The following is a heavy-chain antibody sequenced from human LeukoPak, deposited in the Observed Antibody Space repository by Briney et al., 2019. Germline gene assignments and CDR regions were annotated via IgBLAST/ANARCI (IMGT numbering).Heavy chain of an antibody. CDR3: ARASPYYYGSGSYDY. CDR2: INPSGGST. Sequence: ASVKVSCKASGYTFTSYYMHWVRQAPGQGLEWMGIINPSGGSTSYAQKFQGRVTMTRDTSTGTVYMELSSLRSEDTAVYYCARASPYYYGSGSYDYWGQGTLVTVSS. CDR1: GYTFTSYY. V-gene: IGHV1-46*01. D-gene: IGHD3-10*01. J-gene: IGHJ4*02.